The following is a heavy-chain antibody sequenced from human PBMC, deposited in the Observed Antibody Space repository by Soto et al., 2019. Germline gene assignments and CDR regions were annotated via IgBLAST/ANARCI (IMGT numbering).Heavy chain of an antibody. V-gene: IGHV4-61*01. CDR2: IYYSGST. CDR3: ARDIFTDGMDV. CDR1: GGNVISGSYY. J-gene: IGHJ6*02. D-gene: IGHD3-9*01. Sequence: SETLSLTSTVSGGNVISGSYYWGWIRQPPGKGLEWIGYIYYSGSTNYNPSLKSRVTISVDTSKNQFSLKLSSVTAADTAVYYCARDIFTDGMDVWGQGTTVTSP.